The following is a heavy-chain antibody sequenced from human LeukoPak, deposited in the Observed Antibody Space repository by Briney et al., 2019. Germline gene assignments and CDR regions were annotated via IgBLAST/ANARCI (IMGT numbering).Heavy chain of an antibody. CDR2: INHSGST. J-gene: IGHJ6*04. Sequence: PSETLSLTCAVYGGSFSGYYWGWIRQPPGKGLEWIGEINHSGSTNYNPSLKRRVTISVDTSKNQFSLKLSSVTAADTAVYYCARDCWVPSMVRFLGECDVWGKGTTVTVSS. CDR1: GGSFSGYY. CDR3: ARDCWVPSMVRFLGECDV. V-gene: IGHV4-34*01. D-gene: IGHD3-10*01.